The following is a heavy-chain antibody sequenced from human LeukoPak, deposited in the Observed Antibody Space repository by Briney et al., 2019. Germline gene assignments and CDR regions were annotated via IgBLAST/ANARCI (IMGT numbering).Heavy chain of an antibody. D-gene: IGHD6-6*01. V-gene: IGHV1-8*03. CDR3: ARVYSSSAGPFDI. CDR1: GYTLTSYD. J-gene: IGHJ3*02. Sequence: ASVKVSCKASGYTLTSYDINWVRQATGQGLEWRGWMNPNSGNTGYAQKFQGRVTITRNTSISTAYMELSRLRSDDTAVYYCARVYSSSAGPFDIWGQGTMVTVSS. CDR2: MNPNSGNT.